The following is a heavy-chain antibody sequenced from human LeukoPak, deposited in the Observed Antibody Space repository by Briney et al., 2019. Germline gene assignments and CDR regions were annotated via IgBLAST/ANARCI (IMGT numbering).Heavy chain of an antibody. CDR3: ARPNYVWRTYRGAIDV. CDR2: IYSDAST. Sequence: GGSLRLSCAASGFTVTSNYMSWVRQAPGKGLEWVSVIYSDASTYYADSVKGRFTISRHNSKNTLYLQMNSLGTEDTALYYCARPNYVWRTYRGAIDVWGQGTTVTVSS. D-gene: IGHD3-16*01. J-gene: IGHJ6*02. CDR1: GFTVTSNY. V-gene: IGHV3-53*04.